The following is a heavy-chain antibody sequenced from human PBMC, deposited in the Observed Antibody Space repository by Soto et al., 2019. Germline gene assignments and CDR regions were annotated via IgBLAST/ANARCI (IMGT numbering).Heavy chain of an antibody. J-gene: IGHJ5*02. V-gene: IGHV1-3*04. Sequence: GASVKVSCKASGYTFTNYNMHWVRQAPGQGLEWMGWTNTGNGNTKYSQKFQGRVTITRDTSAGTAYMELSSLRSQDLAVYYCARDYYDSSSNFRSYRFDPWAQGTLVTVSS. CDR1: GYTFTNYN. CDR3: ARDYYDSSSNFRSYRFDP. CDR2: TNTGNGNT. D-gene: IGHD3-22*01.